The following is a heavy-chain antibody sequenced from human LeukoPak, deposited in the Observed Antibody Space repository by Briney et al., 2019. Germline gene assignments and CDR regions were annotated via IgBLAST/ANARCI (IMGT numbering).Heavy chain of an antibody. Sequence: SETLSLTCTVSGYSISSGYYCGWCRQPPGRGRVWFGGIFYSGSTDYNPSLNSRVTISVDTTKNKFFLMMTSVTAAATVVLFSARYYGARRDPDYWGQGALVTVSS. CDR1: GYSISSGYY. CDR3: ARYYGARRDPDY. CDR2: IFYSGST. J-gene: IGHJ4*02. D-gene: IGHD3-16*01. V-gene: IGHV4-38-2*02.